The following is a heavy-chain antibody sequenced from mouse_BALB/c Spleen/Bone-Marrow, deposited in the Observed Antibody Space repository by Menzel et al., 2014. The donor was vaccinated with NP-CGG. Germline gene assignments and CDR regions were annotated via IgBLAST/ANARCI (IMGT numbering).Heavy chain of an antibody. J-gene: IGHJ3*01. CDR1: GYTFTSYW. CDR2: INPSSGYN. Sequence: VQLQQSGAELAKPGASVKMSCKASGYTFTSYWMHWVKQRPGQGLEWIGYINPSSGYNEYSQKFKDKATLTADKSSSTAYMQLSSLTSEDSAVYYCAGYYYGEGFAYWGQGTLVTVSA. V-gene: IGHV1-7*01. D-gene: IGHD1-1*01. CDR3: AGYYYGEGFAY.